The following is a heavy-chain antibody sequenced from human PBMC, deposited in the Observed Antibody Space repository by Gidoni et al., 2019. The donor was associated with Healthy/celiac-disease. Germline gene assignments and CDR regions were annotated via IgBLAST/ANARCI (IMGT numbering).Heavy chain of an antibody. D-gene: IGHD1-26*01. V-gene: IGHV3-53*01. CDR1: GFTGSSNY. CDR3: ARTREGLVDDYYYYMDV. J-gene: IGHJ6*03. CDR2: IYSGGST. Sequence: EVQLVESGGGLIQPGGSLRLSCAASGFTGSSNYMSWVRQAPGKGLEWVSVIYSGGSTYYAYSVKGRFTISSDNSKNTLYLQMNSLRAEYTAVYYCARTREGLVDDYYYYMDVWGKGTTVTVSS.